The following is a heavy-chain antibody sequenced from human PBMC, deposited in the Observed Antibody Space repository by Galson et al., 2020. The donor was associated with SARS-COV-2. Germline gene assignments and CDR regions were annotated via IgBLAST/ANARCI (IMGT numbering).Heavy chain of an antibody. D-gene: IGHD2-15*01. Sequence: ASVKVSCKASGYTFSSYDINWVRQATGQGLAWMGGMNPNSGDTAYAQKFQGRVTMSRDTSINTAYMELRSLRSEDTAVYYCARDYWSSNPWHRGGPRLSYYGMDVWGQGTTVTVSS. CDR1: GYTFSSYD. CDR2: MNPNSGDT. CDR3: ARDYWSSNPWHRGGPRLSYYGMDV. J-gene: IGHJ6*02. V-gene: IGHV1-8*01.